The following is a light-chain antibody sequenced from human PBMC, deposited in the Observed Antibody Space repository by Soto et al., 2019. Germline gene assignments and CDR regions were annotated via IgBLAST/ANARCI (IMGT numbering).Light chain of an antibody. CDR3: QQYDSTPPWT. J-gene: IGKJ1*01. Sequence: EVVLTQSPGIMYLSPGERATLSCRASQTVGRSYLAWYQQKPGQAPRLLIFGTSTRSTGIPDRFSGGGSGTEFPRTISRLDPEDFAVYYCQQYDSTPPWTFGQGTRVEVK. CDR2: GTS. V-gene: IGKV3-20*01. CDR1: QTVGRSY.